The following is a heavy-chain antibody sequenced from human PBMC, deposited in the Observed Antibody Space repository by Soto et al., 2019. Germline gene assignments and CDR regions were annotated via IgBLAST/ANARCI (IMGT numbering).Heavy chain of an antibody. D-gene: IGHD1-26*01. CDR1: GFTFTSSA. J-gene: IGHJ3*02. V-gene: IGHV1-58*01. CDR3: AAPLRLGYGSDDFDI. Sequence: SCKASGFTFTSSAVQWVRQARGQRLEWIGWIVVGSGNTNYAQKFQERVTITRDMSTSTAYMELSSLRSEDTAVYYCAAPLRLGYGSDDFDIWGQGTMVTVSS. CDR2: IVVGSGNT.